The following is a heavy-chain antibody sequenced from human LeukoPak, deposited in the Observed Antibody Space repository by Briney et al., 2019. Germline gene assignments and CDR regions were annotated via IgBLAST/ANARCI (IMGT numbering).Heavy chain of an antibody. Sequence: SVKVSCKASGDTFSSYAISWVRQAPGQGLEWMGRIIPILGIANYAQKFQGRVTITADKSTSTAYMELSSLRSEDTAAYYCASVLSGIAVAGSFDPWGQGTLVTVSS. CDR3: ASVLSGIAVAGSFDP. V-gene: IGHV1-69*04. CDR1: GDTFSSYA. CDR2: IIPILGIA. J-gene: IGHJ5*02. D-gene: IGHD6-19*01.